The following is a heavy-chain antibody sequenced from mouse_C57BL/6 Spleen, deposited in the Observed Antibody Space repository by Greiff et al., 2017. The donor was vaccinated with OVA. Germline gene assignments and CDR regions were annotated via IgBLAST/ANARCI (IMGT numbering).Heavy chain of an antibody. CDR3: ARERGIFTTVGSYAMDY. CDR1: GFTFSDYY. V-gene: IGHV5-16*01. D-gene: IGHD1-1*01. J-gene: IGHJ4*01. CDR2: INYDGSST. Sequence: DVKLVESEGGLVQPGSSMKLSCTASGFTFSDYYMAWVRQVPEKGLEWVANINYDGSSTYYLDSLKSRFIISRDNAKNILYLQMSSLKSEDTATYYCARERGIFTTVGSYAMDYWGQGTSVTVSS.